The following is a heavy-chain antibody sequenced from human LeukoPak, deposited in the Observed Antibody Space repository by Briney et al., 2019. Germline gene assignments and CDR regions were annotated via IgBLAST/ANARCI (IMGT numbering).Heavy chain of an antibody. CDR1: GFTFSSHW. CDR2: IKQDGSEQ. J-gene: IGHJ4*02. D-gene: IGHD6-19*01. CDR3: AGGRGWLIDY. Sequence: GGSLRLSCAASGFTFSSHWMTWVRQAPGKGLEWVAIIKQDGSEQFYVDSVKGRFTISRDNAKSSLYLQMNSLRDEDTAVYYCAGGRGWLIDYWGQGTLVTVSP. V-gene: IGHV3-7*04.